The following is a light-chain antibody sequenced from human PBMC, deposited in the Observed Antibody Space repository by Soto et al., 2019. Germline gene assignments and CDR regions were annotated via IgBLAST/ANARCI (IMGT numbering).Light chain of an antibody. CDR1: SSDVGGYGS. CDR2: EVS. V-gene: IGLV2-14*01. Sequence: QSALTQPASVSGPPGQSITISCTGTSSDVGGYGSVSWYQQHPGKAPKLMIYEVSNRPSGVSNRFSGSKSGNTASLAISGLQAEEEADYYCSSYTSSGTYAFGTGTKVTVL. J-gene: IGLJ1*01. CDR3: SSYTSSGTYA.